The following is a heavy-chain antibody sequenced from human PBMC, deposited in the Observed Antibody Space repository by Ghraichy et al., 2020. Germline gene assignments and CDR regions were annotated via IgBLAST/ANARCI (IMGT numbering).Heavy chain of an antibody. CDR2: ISSSSSTI. CDR3: ARDPGVSRVVSYYYYYYMDV. CDR1: GFTFSSYS. V-gene: IGHV3-48*02. Sequence: GGSLRLSCAASGFTFSSYSMNWVRQAPGKGLEWVSYISSSSSTIYYADSVKGRFTISRDNAKNSLYLQMNSLRDEDTAVYYCARDPGVSRVVSYYYYYYMDVWGKGTTVTVSS. J-gene: IGHJ6*03. D-gene: IGHD4-23*01.